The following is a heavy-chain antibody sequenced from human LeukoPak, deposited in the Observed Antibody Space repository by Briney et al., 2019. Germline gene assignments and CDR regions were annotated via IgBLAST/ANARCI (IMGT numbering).Heavy chain of an antibody. CDR2: ISSNGGST. D-gene: IGHD1-26*01. CDR3: ARMGVGANYFGY. CDR1: GFTFSSYA. Sequence: GSLRLSCAASGFTFSSYAMHWVRQAPGKGLEYVSAISSNGGSTYYANSVKGRFTISRDNSKNTLYLQMGSLRAEDMAVYYCARMGVGANYFGYWGQGTLVTVSS. V-gene: IGHV3-64*01. J-gene: IGHJ4*02.